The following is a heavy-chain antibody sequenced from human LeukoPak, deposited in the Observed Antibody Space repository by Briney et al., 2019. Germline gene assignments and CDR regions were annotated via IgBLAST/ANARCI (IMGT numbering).Heavy chain of an antibody. CDR2: IKQDGSEK. CDR1: GFTFSSYF. J-gene: IGHJ4*02. V-gene: IGHV3-7*02. Sequence: GGSLRLSCAASGFTFSSYFMSWVRQAPGKGLQWVANIKQDGSEKYYVDSVKGRFTISRDNAKNPLYLQMNSLRDEDTAVYYCARGFTSGSYYFDYWGQGTLVTVSS. D-gene: IGHD1-26*01. CDR3: ARGFTSGSYYFDY.